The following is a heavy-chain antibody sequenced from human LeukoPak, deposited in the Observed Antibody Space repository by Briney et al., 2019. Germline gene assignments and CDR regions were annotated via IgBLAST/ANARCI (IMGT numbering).Heavy chain of an antibody. J-gene: IGHJ6*02. D-gene: IGHD3-10*01. Sequence: SETLSLTCGVYGGSLIGHYWSWTRQPPGKGLEWIGEINHSGKTNYNPSLKNRVTISLDTSKDQTSLRLSAVTAADTAVYHCARGGIMVRQSINFLFFYAMDVWGHGTTVTVSS. CDR2: INHSGKT. V-gene: IGHV4-34*01. CDR1: GGSLIGHY. CDR3: ARGGIMVRQSINFLFFYAMDV.